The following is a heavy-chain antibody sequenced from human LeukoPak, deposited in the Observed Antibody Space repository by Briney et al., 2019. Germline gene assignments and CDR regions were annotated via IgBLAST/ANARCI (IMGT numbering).Heavy chain of an antibody. D-gene: IGHD6-19*01. V-gene: IGHV4-34*01. Sequence: SETLSLTCAVYGGSFSGYYWSWIRQPPGKGLEWIGEINHSGSTNYNPSLKSRVTISVDTSKNQFSLKLTSVTAADTAVYYCARSAGTAVAGPYYYQYYYMNVWGKGTTVTVSS. CDR3: ARSAGTAVAGPYYYQYYYMNV. CDR2: INHSGST. CDR1: GGSFSGYY. J-gene: IGHJ6*03.